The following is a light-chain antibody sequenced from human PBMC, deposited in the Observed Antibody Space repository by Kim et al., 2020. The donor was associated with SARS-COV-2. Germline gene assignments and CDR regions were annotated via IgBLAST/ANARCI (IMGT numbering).Light chain of an antibody. J-gene: IGLJ3*02. CDR2: RNN. CDR3: SAWDSSLSIWV. V-gene: IGLV10-54*01. CDR1: SNNVGDQG. Sequence: LTQPPSVSKALRQTATLTCTGNSNNVGDQGAAWLQQHQGHPPKLLSYRNNNRPSGISERLSASRSGNTASLTITGLQPEDEADYYCSAWDSSLSIWVFGGGTKLTVL.